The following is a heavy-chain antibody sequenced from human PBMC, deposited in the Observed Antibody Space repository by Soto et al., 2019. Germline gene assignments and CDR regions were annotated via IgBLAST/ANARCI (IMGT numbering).Heavy chain of an antibody. CDR1: GVFLSTYK. D-gene: IGHD6-6*01. V-gene: IGHV3-23*01. J-gene: IGHJ6*02. CDR2: ISGGGDST. Sequence: EVQLLESGGALVQPGGSLRLSCAASGVFLSTYKMSWVRQSPGKGLQWVAAISGGGDSTYYADSVKGRFTISRDNSENTLWLQMNSLRAGDTAVYYCVKYGGAAARPTFYYGLDVWGQGTTVTVSS. CDR3: VKYGGAAARPTFYYGLDV.